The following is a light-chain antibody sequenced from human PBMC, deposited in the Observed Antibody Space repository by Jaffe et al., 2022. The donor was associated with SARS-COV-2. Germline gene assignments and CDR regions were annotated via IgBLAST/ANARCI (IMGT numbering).Light chain of an antibody. Sequence: SYELTQPLSVSVALGQTARITCGGNNIGSKNVHWFQQKPGQAPVMVMYRDSNRPSGIPERFSGSNSGNMATLTISRAQAGDEADYYCQVWDSSTLVFGGGTKLTVL. CDR1: NIGSKN. CDR2: RDS. V-gene: IGLV3-9*01. J-gene: IGLJ2*01. CDR3: QVWDSSTLV.